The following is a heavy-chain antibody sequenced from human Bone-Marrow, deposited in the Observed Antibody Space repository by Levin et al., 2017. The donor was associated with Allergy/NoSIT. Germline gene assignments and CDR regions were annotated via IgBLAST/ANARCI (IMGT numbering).Heavy chain of an antibody. Sequence: GGSLRLSCGASGFTFSNYALHWVRQAPGKGLEWVAVISYDGGTTYYEHSVKGRFTISRDNSKNTLYLQMNSLRVEDTAVYYCARDMVRFFYYYAMDVWGQGTTVTVSS. CDR2: ISYDGGTT. D-gene: IGHD3-10*01. J-gene: IGHJ6*02. CDR3: ARDMVRFFYYYAMDV. CDR1: GFTFSNYA. V-gene: IGHV3-30*04.